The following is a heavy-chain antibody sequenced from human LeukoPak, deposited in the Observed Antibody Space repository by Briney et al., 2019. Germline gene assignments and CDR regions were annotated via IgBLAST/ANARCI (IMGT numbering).Heavy chain of an antibody. V-gene: IGHV4-31*03. CDR3: ARYGCTVTGNYFDY. J-gene: IGHJ4*02. CDR2: IYYSGST. CDR1: GGSISSGGFY. D-gene: IGHD6-19*01. Sequence: SQTLSLTCTVSGGSISSGGFYWSWIRQHPGKGLEWIGYIYYSGSTYYNSSLKSRVTISVDASKNQFSLKLSSVTAADTAVYYCARYGCTVTGNYFDYWGQGTLVSVSS.